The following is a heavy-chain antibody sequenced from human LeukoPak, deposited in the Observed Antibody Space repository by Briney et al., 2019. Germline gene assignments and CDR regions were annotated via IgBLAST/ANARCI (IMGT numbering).Heavy chain of an antibody. CDR1: GFTFSDYY. CDR3: ARDGYRRYYYYMDV. J-gene: IGHJ6*03. D-gene: IGHD5-12*01. V-gene: IGHV3-11*04. Sequence: GGSLRLSCAASGFTFSDYYMSWIRQAPGKGLEWVSYISGSGSTIYYADSVKGRSTISRDNAKNSLYLQMNSLRAEDTAVYYCARDGYRRYYYYMDVWGKGTTVTVSS. CDR2: ISGSGSTI.